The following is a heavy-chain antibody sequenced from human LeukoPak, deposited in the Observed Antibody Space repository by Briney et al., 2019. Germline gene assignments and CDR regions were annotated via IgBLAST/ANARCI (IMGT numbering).Heavy chain of an antibody. CDR1: GFTFSSYA. CDR2: ISGSGGST. Sequence: PGGSLRLSCAASGFTFSSYAMSWVRQAPGKGLEWVSAISGSGGSTYYADSVKGRYTISRDNSKNTLYLQMNSLRAEDTAVYYCARDFELGKKGYYFDYWGQGTLVTVSS. J-gene: IGHJ4*02. D-gene: IGHD7-27*01. V-gene: IGHV3-23*01. CDR3: ARDFELGKKGYYFDY.